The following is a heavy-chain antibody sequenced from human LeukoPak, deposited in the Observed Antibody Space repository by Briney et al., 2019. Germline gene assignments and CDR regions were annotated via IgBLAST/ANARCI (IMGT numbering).Heavy chain of an antibody. CDR1: GGSISSSSYY. CDR3: AVAFRYFYDSSGYSTANWFDP. J-gene: IGHJ5*02. Sequence: SETLSLTCTVSGGSISSSSYYWGWIRQPPGKGLEWIGSIYYSGSTYYNPSLKSRVTISVDTSKNQFSLKLSSVTAADTAVYYCAVAFRYFYDSSGYSTANWFDPWGQGTLVTVSS. CDR2: IYYSGST. V-gene: IGHV4-39*07. D-gene: IGHD3-22*01.